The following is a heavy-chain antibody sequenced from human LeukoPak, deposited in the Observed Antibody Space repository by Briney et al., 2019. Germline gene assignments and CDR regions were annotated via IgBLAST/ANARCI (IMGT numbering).Heavy chain of an antibody. D-gene: IGHD2-15*01. CDR1: GXTFSNYA. J-gene: IGHJ4*02. CDR2: ISGSGGGT. V-gene: IGHV3-23*01. Sequence: GGSLRLSCAASGXTFSNYAMSWVRQAPGKGLEWVSSISGSGGGTYYADSVRGRFTISRDNSKNTLYLQMNSLRAEDTAVYYCAKVRSRGVVVAATVYWGQGTLVTVSS. CDR3: AKVRSRGVVVAATVY.